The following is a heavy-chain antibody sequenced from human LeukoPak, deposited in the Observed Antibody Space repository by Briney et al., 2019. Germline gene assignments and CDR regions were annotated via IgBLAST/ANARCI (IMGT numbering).Heavy chain of an antibody. Sequence: GGSLRLSCAASGFTVSSNYMSWVRQAPGKGLEWDSAISGSGGSTYYADSVKGRFTISRDNSKNTLYLQMNSLRAEDTAVYYCAKDLTVAGTPCAYWGQGTLVTVSS. CDR1: GFTVSSNY. CDR2: ISGSGGST. D-gene: IGHD6-19*01. CDR3: AKDLTVAGTPCAY. J-gene: IGHJ4*02. V-gene: IGHV3-23*01.